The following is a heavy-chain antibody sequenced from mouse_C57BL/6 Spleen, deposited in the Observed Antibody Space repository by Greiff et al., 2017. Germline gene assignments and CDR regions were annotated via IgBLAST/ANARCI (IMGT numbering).Heavy chain of an antibody. D-gene: IGHD4-1*02. CDR3: ARGPNWDVDY. CDR1: GYTFTSYW. J-gene: IGHJ2*01. CDR2: IHPNSGST. Sequence: QVQLKQPGAELVKPGASVKLSCKASGYTFTSYWMHWVKQRPGQGLEWIGMIHPNSGSTNYNEKFKSKATLTVAKSSSTAYMPLSSRTSEDSAVYYCARGPNWDVDYWGQGTTLTVSS. V-gene: IGHV1-64*01.